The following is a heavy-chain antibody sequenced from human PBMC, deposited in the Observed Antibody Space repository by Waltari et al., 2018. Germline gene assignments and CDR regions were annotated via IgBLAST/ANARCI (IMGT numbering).Heavy chain of an antibody. D-gene: IGHD1-1*01. CDR2: IYYSGST. CDR3: ARGYMTWTRYFDY. V-gene: IGHV4-59*01. Sequence: QVQLQESGPGLVKPSETLSLTCTVSGGSISSYYWSWIRQPPGKGLEWIGYIYYSGSTNYNPSLKSRVTISVDTSKNQFSLKLSSVTAADTAVYYCARGYMTWTRYFDYWGQGTLVTVSS. CDR1: GGSISSYY. J-gene: IGHJ4*02.